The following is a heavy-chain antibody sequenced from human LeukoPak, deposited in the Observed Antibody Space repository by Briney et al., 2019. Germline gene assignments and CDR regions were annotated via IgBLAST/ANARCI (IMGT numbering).Heavy chain of an antibody. CDR1: GFTFGDYV. J-gene: IGHJ4*02. CDR3: ARDEFSSGWYGPVYFDY. CDR2: IRSKAYGGTT. V-gene: IGHV3-49*04. Sequence: GGSLRLSCTASGFTFGDYVMSWVRQAPGKGLEWVGLIRSKAYGGTTKNAASVKGRFTISRDDSRSIAYLQMNSLKTEDTAVYYCARDEFSSGWYGPVYFDYWGQGTLVTVSS. D-gene: IGHD6-19*01.